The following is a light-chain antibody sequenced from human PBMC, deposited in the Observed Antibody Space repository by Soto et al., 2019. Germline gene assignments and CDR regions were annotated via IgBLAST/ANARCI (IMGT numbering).Light chain of an antibody. CDR3: QQYGSAPPWT. Sequence: EIVLTQSPGTLSLSPGERATLSCRARQSVSSSYLAWYQQKPGQAPRLLIYGASSRATAIPDRFSGSGSGTDFTLTISRLEPEDFAVYYCQQYGSAPPWTFGPGTKVEIK. CDR2: GAS. V-gene: IGKV3-20*01. J-gene: IGKJ1*01. CDR1: QSVSSSY.